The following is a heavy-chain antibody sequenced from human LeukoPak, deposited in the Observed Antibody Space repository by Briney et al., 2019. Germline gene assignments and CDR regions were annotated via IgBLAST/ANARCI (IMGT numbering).Heavy chain of an antibody. J-gene: IGHJ3*02. CDR1: GFTFSGYA. CDR2: ISGSGGST. CDR3: SKYHSGFLWFGDDAFDI. Sequence: GGTLSLTCAASGFTFSGYAMRGVGQPPATGREWGSAISGSGGSTYYADSVKERLTISSGNSKNTLYLPMNSLRAADTAVYYCSKYHSGFLWFGDDAFDIWGQGTMVTVSS. D-gene: IGHD3-10*01. V-gene: IGHV3-23*01.